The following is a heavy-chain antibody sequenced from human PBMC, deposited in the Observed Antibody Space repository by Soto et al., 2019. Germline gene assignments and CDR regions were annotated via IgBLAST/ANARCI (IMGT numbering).Heavy chain of an antibody. CDR2: ISSSGSTI. CDR3: ARVVGVTTLTDD. V-gene: IGHV3-11*01. Sequence: GGSLRLSCAASVFTLSDYYMSWIRQAPGKGLEWVSYISSSGSTIYYADSVKGRFTISRDNAKNSLYLQMNSLRAEDTAVYYCARVVGVTTLTDDWGERHLVTVSS. J-gene: IGHJ4*02. D-gene: IGHD1-26*01. CDR1: VFTLSDYY.